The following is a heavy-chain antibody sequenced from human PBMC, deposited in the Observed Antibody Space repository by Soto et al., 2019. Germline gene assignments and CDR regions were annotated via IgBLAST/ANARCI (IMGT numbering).Heavy chain of an antibody. J-gene: IGHJ3*02. V-gene: IGHV3-74*01. CDR2: ITSDGKSK. Sequence: PGGSLRLSCAASGFNFSNHWMHWVRQRPGEGLVWVSRITSDGKSKAYAEPVKGRFAISRDNAKNTLYLQMNSLKTEDTAVYYCTVSSWFSNDAFDIWGPGTMVTVSS. CDR3: TVSSWFSNDAFDI. CDR1: GFNFSNHW. D-gene: IGHD6-13*01.